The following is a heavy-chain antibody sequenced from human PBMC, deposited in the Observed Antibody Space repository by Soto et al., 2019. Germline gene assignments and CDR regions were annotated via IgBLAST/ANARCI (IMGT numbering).Heavy chain of an antibody. CDR1: GYTFTNYW. CDR2: VYPGESDT. J-gene: IGHJ6*02. Sequence: EVQLVQSGPEVKKPGDSLKISCKASGYTFTNYWIGWVRQMPGEGLEWMGIVYPGESDTRYSPSFQGQVSISADMSITTAYLQWSSLKDSDTAIYFCVRQNTWNSFYGMDVWGQGTTVTVSS. V-gene: IGHV5-51*01. CDR3: VRQNTWNSFYGMDV. D-gene: IGHD1-7*01.